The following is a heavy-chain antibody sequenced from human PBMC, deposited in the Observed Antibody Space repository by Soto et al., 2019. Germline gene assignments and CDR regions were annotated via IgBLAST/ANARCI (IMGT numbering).Heavy chain of an antibody. D-gene: IGHD6-13*01. Sequence: QVQLVESGGGVVQPGRSLRLSCAASGFTFSSYAMHWVRQAPGKGLEWVAVISYDGSNKYYADSVKGPFTISRDNSKNKLSLQIIRLRAKAKAVYYCTRDMIPIAAAGSWWFDPWCQRTLVTVSS. CDR1: GFTFSSYA. J-gene: IGHJ5*02. V-gene: IGHV3-30-3*01. CDR2: ISYDGSNK. CDR3: TRDMIPIAAAGSWWFDP.